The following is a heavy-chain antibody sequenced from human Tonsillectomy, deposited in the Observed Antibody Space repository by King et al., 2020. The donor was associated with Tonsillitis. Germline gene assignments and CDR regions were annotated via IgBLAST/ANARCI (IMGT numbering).Heavy chain of an antibody. V-gene: IGHV3-13*01. D-gene: IGHD2-2*01. CDR2: IRTAGDT. Sequence: VQLVESGGCLVQPGGSLRLSCAASGFTFSNYDMHWVRQATGKGLEWVSVIRTAGDTYYPASVKGRFTISRENAKNSFYLQMSCLRAGDTAVYYCARGVVPSANNNYYFYMDVWGKGTTVTVSS. J-gene: IGHJ6*03. CDR1: GFTFSNYD. CDR3: ARGVVPSANNNYYFYMDV.